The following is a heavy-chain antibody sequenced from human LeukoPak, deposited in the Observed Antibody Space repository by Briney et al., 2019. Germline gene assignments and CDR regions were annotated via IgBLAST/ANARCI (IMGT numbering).Heavy chain of an antibody. CDR2: IKSKTDGGTT. D-gene: IGHD3/OR15-3a*01. CDR1: GFTFSSYG. Sequence: PGRSLRLSCAASGFTFSSYGMHWVRQAPGKGLEWVGRIKSKTDGGTTDYAAPVKGRFTISRDDSKNTLYLQMNSLKTEDTAVYYCTTLTLDGSDYYYYGMDVWGQGTTVTVSS. V-gene: IGHV3-15*01. CDR3: TTLTLDGSDYYYYGMDV. J-gene: IGHJ6*02.